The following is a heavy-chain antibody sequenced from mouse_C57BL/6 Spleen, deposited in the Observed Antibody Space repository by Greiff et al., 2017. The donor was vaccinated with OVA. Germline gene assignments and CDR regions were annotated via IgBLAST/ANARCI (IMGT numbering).Heavy chain of an antibody. D-gene: IGHD2-4*01. CDR2: INPGSGGT. V-gene: IGHV1-54*01. CDR3: ARDGDYDVWFAY. J-gene: IGHJ3*01. CDR1: GYAFTNYL. Sequence: VQLQESGAELVRPGTSVKVSCKASGYAFTNYLIEWVKQRPGQGLEWIGVINPGSGGTNYNEKFKGKATLTADKSSSTAYMQLSSLTSEDSAVYFCARDGDYDVWFAYWGQGTLVTVSA.